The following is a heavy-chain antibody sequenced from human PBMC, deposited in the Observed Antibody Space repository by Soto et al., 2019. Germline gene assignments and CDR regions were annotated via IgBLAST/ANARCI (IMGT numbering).Heavy chain of an antibody. D-gene: IGHD3-10*01. CDR2: ISGTESST. V-gene: IGHV3-23*01. CDR3: AKDAYYGSGSYYYFDS. Sequence: EVQLLESGGGLVQPGGSLRLSCAASGFTFSKYGMNWVRQAPGKGLEWVSAISGTESSTYYADSVKGRFTISRDTSKNTLYLHMTSLRAEDTDVYYCAKDAYYGSGSYYYFDSWGQGTLVTVSS. CDR1: GFTFSKYG. J-gene: IGHJ4*02.